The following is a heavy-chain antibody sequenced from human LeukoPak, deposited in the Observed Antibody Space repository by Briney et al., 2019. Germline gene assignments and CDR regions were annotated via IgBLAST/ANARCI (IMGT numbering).Heavy chain of an antibody. J-gene: IGHJ5*02. CDR2: INSDGSNT. CDR3: ARDWWFDP. Sequence: GGSLRLSCAVSGFTLSNYWMHWVRQAPGKRLGWVSRINSDGSNTSYADSVKGRFTISRDNAKNTLYLQMNSLRAEDTAVYYCARDWWFDPWGQGTLVTVSS. V-gene: IGHV3-74*01. CDR1: GFTLSNYW.